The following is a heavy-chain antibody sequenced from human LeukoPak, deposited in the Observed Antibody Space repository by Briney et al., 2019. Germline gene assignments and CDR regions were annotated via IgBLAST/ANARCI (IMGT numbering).Heavy chain of an antibody. CDR3: AKDPPHSDRSIYSDNS. CDR1: GFIFSNNI. CDR2: ISADGGDI. J-gene: IGHJ4*02. Sequence: GWSLRLSCAASGFIFSNNIMNWVRQAPGKGLEWVSVISADGGDIYYADSVNGRFTISRDNSKNTLHLQMDSLRAEDTAVYYCAKDPPHSDRSIYSDNSWGQGTLVTVSS. D-gene: IGHD3-22*01. V-gene: IGHV3-23*01.